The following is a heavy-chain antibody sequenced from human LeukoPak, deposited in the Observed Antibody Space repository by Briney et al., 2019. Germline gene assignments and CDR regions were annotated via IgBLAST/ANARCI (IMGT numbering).Heavy chain of an antibody. Sequence: PSETLSLTCAVYGGSFSGYYWSWIRQPPGKGLEWIGEINHSGSTNYNPSLKSRVTISVDTSKNQFSLKLCSVTAADTAVYYCARVNSSGYYYAHLDYWGQGTLVTVSS. CDR3: ARVNSSGYYYAHLDY. D-gene: IGHD3-22*01. CDR2: INHSGST. J-gene: IGHJ4*02. CDR1: GGSFSGYY. V-gene: IGHV4-34*01.